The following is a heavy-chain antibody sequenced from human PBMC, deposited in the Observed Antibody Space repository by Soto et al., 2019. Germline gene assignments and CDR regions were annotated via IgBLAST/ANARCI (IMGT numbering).Heavy chain of an antibody. D-gene: IGHD3-10*01. CDR2: IYYSGST. Sequence: SETLSLTCTVSGXSISSYYWSWIRQPPGKGLEWIGYIYYSGSTNYNPSLKSRVTISVDTSKNQFSLKLSSVTAADTAVYYCARHSGSYYNVLRSSWFDPWGQGTLVTVSS. J-gene: IGHJ5*02. V-gene: IGHV4-59*08. CDR3: ARHSGSYYNVLRSSWFDP. CDR1: GXSISSYY.